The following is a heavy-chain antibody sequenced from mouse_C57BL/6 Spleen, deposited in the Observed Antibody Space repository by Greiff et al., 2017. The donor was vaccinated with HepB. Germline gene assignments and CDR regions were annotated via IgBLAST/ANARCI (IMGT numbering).Heavy chain of an antibody. J-gene: IGHJ3*01. CDR2: IDPEDGET. CDR1: GFNIKAYY. V-gene: IGHV14-2*01. Sequence: VQLQQSGAELVKPGASVKLSCTASGFNIKAYYMHWVKQRTEQGLEWIGRIDPEDGETKYAPKFQGKATITADTSSNTADLQLSSLTSEDTAVYYCARNVAYWGQGTLVTVSA. CDR3: ARNVAY.